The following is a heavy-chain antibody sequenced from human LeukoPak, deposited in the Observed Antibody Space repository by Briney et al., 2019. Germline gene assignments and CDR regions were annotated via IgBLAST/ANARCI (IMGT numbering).Heavy chain of an antibody. D-gene: IGHD5-18*01. CDR3: VRHNYGYDY. CDR1: GFAFNRYW. J-gene: IGHJ4*02. CDR2: ILNDGGST. V-gene: IGHV3-74*01. Sequence: GGSLRLSCAASGFAFNRYWMHWVRQAPGEGPVWVAHILNDGGSTSYADSVKGRFTISRDNAKNTLSLQMNSLKAEDTAVYYCVRHNYGYDYWGQGTPVTVSS.